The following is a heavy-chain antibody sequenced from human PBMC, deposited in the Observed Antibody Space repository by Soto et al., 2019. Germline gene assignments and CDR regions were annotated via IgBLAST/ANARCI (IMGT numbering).Heavy chain of an antibody. D-gene: IGHD6-19*01. Sequence: QVQLQESRPGLVKPSETLSLTCTVSGGSISSYYWSWIRQPPGKGLEWIGYIYYSGSTNYNPSLKSRVTISVDTSKNQFSLKLSSVTAADTAVYYCASTAVAGTFAAFDIWGQGTMVTVSS. CDR2: IYYSGST. CDR3: ASTAVAGTFAAFDI. V-gene: IGHV4-59*01. CDR1: GGSISSYY. J-gene: IGHJ3*02.